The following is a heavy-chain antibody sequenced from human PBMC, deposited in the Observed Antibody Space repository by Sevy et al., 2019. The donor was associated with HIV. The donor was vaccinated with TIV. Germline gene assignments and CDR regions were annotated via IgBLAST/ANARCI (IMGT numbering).Heavy chain of an antibody. Sequence: TLSLTCTVSGGSISRYYWSWIRQPPGKGLEWIGYIYYSGSTNYNPSLKSRVTISVDTSKNQFSLKLSSVTAADTAVYYCARIRAGYSHGYYFDYWGQGTLVTVSS. CDR2: IYYSGST. D-gene: IGHD5-18*01. V-gene: IGHV4-59*12. CDR3: ARIRAGYSHGYYFDY. J-gene: IGHJ4*02. CDR1: GGSISRYY.